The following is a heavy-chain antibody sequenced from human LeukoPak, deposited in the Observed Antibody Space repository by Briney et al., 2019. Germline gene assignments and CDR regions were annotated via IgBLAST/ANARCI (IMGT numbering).Heavy chain of an antibody. J-gene: IGHJ4*02. CDR3: ASQRFD. V-gene: IGHV3-9*01. CDR2: ISWNSGSI. Sequence: PGGSLRLSCAASGFTFDDYAMHWVRQAPGKGLEWVSGISWNSGSIGYADSVKGRFTISRDNAKNSLYLQMSSLRAEDTALYYCASQRFDWGQGTLVTVSS. D-gene: IGHD3-16*01. CDR1: GFTFDDYA.